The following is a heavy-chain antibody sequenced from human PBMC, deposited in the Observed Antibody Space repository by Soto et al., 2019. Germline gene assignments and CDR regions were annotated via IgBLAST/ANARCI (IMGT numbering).Heavy chain of an antibody. CDR1: GGTFSSYA. CDR2: IIPIFGTA. CDR3: ARTPNPVGWYHYYYYGMDV. D-gene: IGHD6-19*01. Sequence: QVQLVQSGAEVKKPGSSVKVSCKASGGTFSSYAISWVRQAPGQGLEWMGGIIPIFGTANYAQKFQGRVTITADESTSTAYMELSSLRSEDTAVYYCARTPNPVGWYHYYYYGMDVWGQGTTVTVSS. V-gene: IGHV1-69*01. J-gene: IGHJ6*02.